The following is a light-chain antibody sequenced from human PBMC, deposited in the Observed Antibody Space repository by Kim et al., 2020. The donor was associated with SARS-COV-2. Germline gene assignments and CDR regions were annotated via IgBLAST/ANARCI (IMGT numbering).Light chain of an antibody. CDR1: NVGSKT. J-gene: IGLJ2*01. V-gene: IGLV3-21*04. Sequence: SYVLTQPPSVSVAPGKTASISCGGYNVGSKTVHWYQQKPGQAPVLVVYYDKDRPSGIPERFSGSNSGNMATLTISRVEAGDEADYYCQLWDSGSDHVVFGGVTQLTVL. CDR2: YDK. CDR3: QLWDSGSDHVV.